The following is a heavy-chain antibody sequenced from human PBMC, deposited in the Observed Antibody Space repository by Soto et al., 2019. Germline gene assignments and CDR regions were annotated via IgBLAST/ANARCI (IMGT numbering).Heavy chain of an antibody. D-gene: IGHD2-8*01. V-gene: IGHV1-58*01. CDR3: AAVLYAGVDRSDY. J-gene: IGHJ4*02. CDR2: IVVGSGNT. CDR1: GFSFSSSA. Sequence: SLKVYCKAAGFSFSSSAVQWRRQASGQRLEWIGWIVVGSGNTNYAQKFQERVTITRDMSTSTAYMELSSLRSEDTAVYYCAAVLYAGVDRSDYWGQGTLVTVSS.